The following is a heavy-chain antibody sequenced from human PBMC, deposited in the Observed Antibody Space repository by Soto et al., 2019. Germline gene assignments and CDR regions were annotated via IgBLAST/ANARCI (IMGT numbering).Heavy chain of an antibody. CDR1: GFTFSAFG. CDR3: ESDTALDCHGMDF. J-gene: IGHJ6*02. CDR2: ISYDGTHQ. V-gene: IGHV3-30*03. Sequence: QVQLVESGGGVVQPGTSLRLSCEASGFTFSAFGIHWVRQAPGKGLEWLAVISYDGTHQYYAESVKGRFTISRDNSMNTVINGLTVLSVAASSGNNSESDTALDCHGMDFWAQATTVTVYS. D-gene: IGHD1-1*01.